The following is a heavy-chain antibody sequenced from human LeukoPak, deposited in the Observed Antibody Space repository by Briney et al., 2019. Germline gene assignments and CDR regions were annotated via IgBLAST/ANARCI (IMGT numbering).Heavy chain of an antibody. J-gene: IGHJ4*02. Sequence: ASVKVSCKASGYTFTSYGISWVRQAPGRGLEWMGWISAYNGNTNYAQKLQGRVTMTTDTSTSTAYMELRSLRSDDTAVYYCARNNRPYCSGGSCYSFFFDYWGQGTLVTVSS. CDR3: ARNNRPYCSGGSCYSFFFDY. V-gene: IGHV1-18*01. D-gene: IGHD2-15*01. CDR1: GYTFTSYG. CDR2: ISAYNGNT.